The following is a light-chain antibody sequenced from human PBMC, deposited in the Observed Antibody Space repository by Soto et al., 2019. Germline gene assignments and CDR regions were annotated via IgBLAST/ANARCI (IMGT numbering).Light chain of an antibody. Sequence: DIQLTQSPSSLSASVGDRVTFTCQASQGVRNYLNWYQQKPGKAPRLLIYDASSLESGVPSRFSGSGSGTEFSLTISSLQPDDLATYYCQQYNTYSITFGQGTRLEIK. J-gene: IGKJ5*01. CDR2: DAS. CDR3: QQYNTYSIT. V-gene: IGKV1-5*01. CDR1: QGVRNY.